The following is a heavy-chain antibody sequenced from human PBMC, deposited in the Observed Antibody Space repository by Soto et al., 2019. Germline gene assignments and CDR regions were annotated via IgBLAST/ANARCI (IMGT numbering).Heavy chain of an antibody. J-gene: IGHJ4*02. CDR1: GYSFTTYW. CDR3: ARQTNTIRQYYFDY. V-gene: IGHV5-51*01. Sequence: PGESLKISCKGSGYSFTTYWIGWVRQMPGKGLEWMGIIYPGDSDTRYSPSFQGQVTISADKSITTAYLQWSSLKASDTAMYYCARQTNTIRQYYFDYWGQGTLVTVSS. D-gene: IGHD3-3*01. CDR2: IYPGDSDT.